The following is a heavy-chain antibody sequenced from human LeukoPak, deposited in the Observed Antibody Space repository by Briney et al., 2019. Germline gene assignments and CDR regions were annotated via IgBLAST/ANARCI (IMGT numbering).Heavy chain of an antibody. CDR3: AKDRQYHGSGSLFDY. Sequence: GGSLRLSCAASGFTFSSYGMYWVRQAPGKGLEWVAVTSFDGSNKYYADSVKGRFTISRDNSKNTLYLQMNSLRAEDTAVYYSAKDRQYHGSGSLFDYWGQGTLVTVSS. D-gene: IGHD3-10*01. CDR1: GFTFSSYG. V-gene: IGHV3-30*18. J-gene: IGHJ4*02. CDR2: TSFDGSNK.